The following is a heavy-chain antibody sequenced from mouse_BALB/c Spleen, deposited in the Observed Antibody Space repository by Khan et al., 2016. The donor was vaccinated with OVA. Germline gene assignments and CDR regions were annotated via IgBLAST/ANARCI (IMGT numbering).Heavy chain of an antibody. Sequence: EVELVESGGDLVKPGGSLKLSCTASGFSFSTYGMSWVRQTPDKRLEWVATINTGGHYTYYIDSVKGRFTISRDNAYNVLYLQITNLTSEDTAMYYCSRRDYYYSSEAFAYWGRGTLVTVSA. V-gene: IGHV5-6*01. CDR3: SRRDYYYSSEAFAY. CDR2: INTGGHYT. D-gene: IGHD1-1*01. CDR1: GFSFSTYG. J-gene: IGHJ3*01.